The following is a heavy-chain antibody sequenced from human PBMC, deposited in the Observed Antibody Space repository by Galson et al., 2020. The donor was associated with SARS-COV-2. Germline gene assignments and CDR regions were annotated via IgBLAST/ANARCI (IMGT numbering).Heavy chain of an antibody. V-gene: IGHV3-48*03. CDR3: ATGDVWFES. Sequence: KGLEWLSYISMSGITIYYADSVKVRFTISRDNAENSLYLQMNTLRAEDTGIYYCATGDVWFESWGQGTLVTVSS. J-gene: IGHJ5*01. CDR2: ISMSGITI. D-gene: IGHD7-27*01.